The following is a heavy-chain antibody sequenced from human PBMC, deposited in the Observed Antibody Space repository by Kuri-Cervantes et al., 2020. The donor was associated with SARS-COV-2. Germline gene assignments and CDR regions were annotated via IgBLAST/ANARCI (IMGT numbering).Heavy chain of an antibody. D-gene: IGHD4-17*01. CDR3: ASQSMTTVTTSDAFDI. CDR2: ISSSGDTI. CDR1: GFTFSDYY. J-gene: IGHJ3*02. V-gene: IGHV3-11*01. Sequence: GESLKISCAASGFTFSDYYMSWIRQAPGKGLEWVSYISSSGDTIFYADSVKGRFTISRDNSKTTLYLQMNSLRAEDTAVYYCASQSMTTVTTSDAFDIWGQGTMVTVSS.